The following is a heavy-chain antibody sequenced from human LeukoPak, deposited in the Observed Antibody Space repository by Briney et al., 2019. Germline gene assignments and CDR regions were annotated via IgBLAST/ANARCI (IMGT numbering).Heavy chain of an antibody. V-gene: IGHV1-18*01. D-gene: IGHD5-18*01. J-gene: IGHJ4*02. Sequence: ASVKVSCKASGYTFTSYGISWVRQAPGQGLEWMGWISTYNGNTNYAQKVQGRVTMTTDTSTSTAYMELRSLRSNDTAVYYCAKGVGTALVHTNLDYRGQGTLVTVSS. CDR2: ISTYNGNT. CDR3: AKGVGTALVHTNLDY. CDR1: GYTFTSYG.